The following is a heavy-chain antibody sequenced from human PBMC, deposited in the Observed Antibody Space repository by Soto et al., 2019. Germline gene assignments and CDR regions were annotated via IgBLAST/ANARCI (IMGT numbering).Heavy chain of an antibody. CDR2: INPSGGST. CDR1: GYTFTSYY. D-gene: IGHD2-15*01. CDR3: ARDFGGVVVGATKIGDGMDG. J-gene: IGHJ6*02. V-gene: IGHV1-46*01. Sequence: ASVKVSCKASGYTFTSYYMHWVRQAPGQGLEWMGIINPSGGSTSYAQKFQGRVTMTRDTSTSTVYMELSSLRSEDTAVYYCARDFGGVVVGATKIGDGMDGWGQGTTVTVSS.